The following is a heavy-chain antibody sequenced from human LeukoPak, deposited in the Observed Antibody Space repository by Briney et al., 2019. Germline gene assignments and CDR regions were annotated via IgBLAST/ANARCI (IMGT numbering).Heavy chain of an antibody. J-gene: IGHJ4*02. V-gene: IGHV3-74*01. CDR1: AITFSTYW. CDR3: ARGGATVGRLLDY. D-gene: IGHD4-23*01. CDR2: IEADATTT. Sequence: PGRSLRLSCAAFAITFSTYWMHWVSPPAGNGMEWVATIEADATTTAYVDSVKGRFTISRDNATSTLYMQLNSLRDEDTAVYYCARGGATVGRLLDYWGQGTLVTVSS.